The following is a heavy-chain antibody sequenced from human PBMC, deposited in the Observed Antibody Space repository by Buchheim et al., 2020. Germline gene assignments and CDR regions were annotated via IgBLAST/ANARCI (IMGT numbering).Heavy chain of an antibody. J-gene: IGHJ6*02. D-gene: IGHD7-27*01. CDR2: ISGSGGST. CDR3: AKDGNWGQNYYYYYGMDV. CDR1: GFTFSSYA. Sequence: EVQLLESGGGLVQPGGSLRLSCAASGFTFSSYAMSWVRQAPGKGLEWVSAISGSGGSTYYADSVKGRFTISRDNSKNTLYLQMNSLRAEDTAVYYCAKDGNWGQNYYYYYGMDVWGQGTT. V-gene: IGHV3-23*01.